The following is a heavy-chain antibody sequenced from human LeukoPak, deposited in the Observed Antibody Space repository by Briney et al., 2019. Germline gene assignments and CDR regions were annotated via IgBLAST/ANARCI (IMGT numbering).Heavy chain of an antibody. V-gene: IGHV3-66*01. D-gene: IGHD2-8*01. Sequence: GGSLRLSCAVSGFTASRNYLTWVRQAPGKGLEWVSVIYSGGSTYYADSVRGRFTISRDNSKNTLYLQMISLRPEDTAVYYCVKEGNGAFDIWGQGTMVTVSS. CDR2: IYSGGST. CDR3: VKEGNGAFDI. J-gene: IGHJ3*02. CDR1: GFTASRNY.